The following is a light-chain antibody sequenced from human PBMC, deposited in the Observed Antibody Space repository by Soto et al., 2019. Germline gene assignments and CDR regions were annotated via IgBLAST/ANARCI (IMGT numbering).Light chain of an antibody. J-gene: IGLJ1*01. CDR1: SSDIGTYNY. Sequence: QSALTQPASVSGSPGQSITISCTGTSSDIGTYNYVSWFQQRPGKAPKLMIYDVSNRPSGVSNRFAGSKSGNTASLTISGLQAEDEADYYCSSYTTSNSFVFGTGTKLTVL. V-gene: IGLV2-14*01. CDR3: SSYTTSNSFV. CDR2: DVS.